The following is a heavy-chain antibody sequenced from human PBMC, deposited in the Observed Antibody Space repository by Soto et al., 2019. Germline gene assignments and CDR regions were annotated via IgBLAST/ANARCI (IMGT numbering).Heavy chain of an antibody. V-gene: IGHV3-23*01. CDR1: GFTFSTYA. CDR2: VVGGGRST. D-gene: IGHD6-19*01. CDR3: AKSQQWGLPLSGGLDV. Sequence: EVQLLESGGGSVQSGGSLRLSCGASGFTFSTYAMSWDRQAPGKGLEWVSAVVGGGRSTYYADSVKGRFTISRDNSNNKLYLQMNNLRAGDTAVYYCAKSQQWGLPLSGGLDVWGRGTTVTVSS. J-gene: IGHJ6*02.